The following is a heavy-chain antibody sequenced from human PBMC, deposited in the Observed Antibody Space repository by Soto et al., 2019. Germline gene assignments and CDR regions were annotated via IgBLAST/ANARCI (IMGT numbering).Heavy chain of an antibody. J-gene: IGHJ5*02. Sequence: GSVKVSFKPSGYTFSNYGITLVRQAPGQPLEWLGWISLYSDGTNYAQKFQGRVSMTTDTSTTTAYMELRSLRSDDTAVYYCARVVPGAEAWFGPWGQGTMVTVSS. V-gene: IGHV1-18*01. D-gene: IGHD2-2*01. CDR1: GYTFSNYG. CDR3: ARVVPGAEAWFGP. CDR2: ISLYSDGT.